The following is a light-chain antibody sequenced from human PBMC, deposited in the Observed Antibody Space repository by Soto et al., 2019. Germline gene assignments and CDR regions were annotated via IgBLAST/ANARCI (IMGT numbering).Light chain of an antibody. V-gene: IGKV3D-15*01. Sequence: EIVMAQFPATLSVSPGGRATLSCRASQSVSSNLAWYQQKPGQAPRLLIYDASNRATGIPARFSGSGSGTDFTLTISSLEPEDFAVYYCQRYGTSLTWTFGQGTKVDIK. CDR1: QSVSSN. CDR3: QRYGTSLTWT. CDR2: DAS. J-gene: IGKJ1*01.